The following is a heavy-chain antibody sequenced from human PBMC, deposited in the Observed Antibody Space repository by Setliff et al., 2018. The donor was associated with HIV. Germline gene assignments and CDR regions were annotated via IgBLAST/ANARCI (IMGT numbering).Heavy chain of an antibody. Sequence: ASVKVSCKASGYTFIDYFMHWVRQAPGLGLEWMGWISPNNGDTNIPQRFRGRVTMTRDTSINTAYMELARLRSDDTAVYYCAKGGPGSSWLGGWFDPWGQGTLVTVSS. D-gene: IGHD6-13*01. CDR2: ISPNNGDT. J-gene: IGHJ5*02. V-gene: IGHV1-2*02. CDR3: AKGGPGSSWLGGWFDP. CDR1: GYTFIDYF.